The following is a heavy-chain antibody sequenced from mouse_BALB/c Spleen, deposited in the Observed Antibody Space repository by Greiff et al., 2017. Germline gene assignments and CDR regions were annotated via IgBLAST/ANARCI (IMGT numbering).Heavy chain of an antibody. CDR1: GFNIKDTY. V-gene: IGHV14-3*02. D-gene: IGHD2-4*01. CDR3: ARSTMITFYAMDY. J-gene: IGHJ4*01. CDR2: IDPANGNT. Sequence: EVKLQESGAELVKPGASVKLSCTASGFNIKDTYMHWVKQRPEQGLEWIGRIDPANGNTKYDPKFQGKATITADTSSNTAYLQLSSLTSEDTAVYYCARSTMITFYAMDYWGQGTSVTVSS.